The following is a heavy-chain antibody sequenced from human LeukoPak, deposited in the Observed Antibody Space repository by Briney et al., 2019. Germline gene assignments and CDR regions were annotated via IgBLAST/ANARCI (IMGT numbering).Heavy chain of an antibody. CDR2: ISYDRSNK. CDR1: GFTFSSYG. V-gene: IGHV3-30*18. D-gene: IGHD6-19*01. Sequence: PGGSLRLSCAASGFTFSSYGMHWVRQAPGKGLEWVAVISYDRSNKYYADSVKGRFTISRDNSKNTLYLQMNSLRAEDTAVYYCAKTDFESSGWYFDYWGQGTLVTVSS. CDR3: AKTDFESSGWYFDY. J-gene: IGHJ4*02.